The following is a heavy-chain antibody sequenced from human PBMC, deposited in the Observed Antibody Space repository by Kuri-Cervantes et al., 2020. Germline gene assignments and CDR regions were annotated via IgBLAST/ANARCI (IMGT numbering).Heavy chain of an antibody. J-gene: IGHJ2*01. D-gene: IGHD2-15*01. CDR1: GFTFSSYA. CDR2: IWYDGSNK. V-gene: IGHV3-33*03. CDR3: AKASGFFGL. Sequence: GGSLRLSCAASGFTFSSYAMHWVRQAPGKGLEWVAVIWYDGSNKCYADSVKGRFTISRDNSKNSLYLQMNSLRAEDTALYYCAKASGFFGLWGRGTLVTVSS.